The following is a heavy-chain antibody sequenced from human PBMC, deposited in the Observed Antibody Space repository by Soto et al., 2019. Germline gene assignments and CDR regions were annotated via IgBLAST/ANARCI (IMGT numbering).Heavy chain of an antibody. CDR1: GLTFSSYG. CDR2: ISSSSTYI. D-gene: IGHD2-15*01. CDR3: ALYCSGGGCSHTLTAR. Sequence: GGSLRLACAASGLTFSSYGRNWVRKAPGKGLQWVSSISSSSTYIYYADSVKGRFTISRDNAKNSLYLQMNSLRAEDTAVYYCALYCSGGGCSHTLTARWGKGT. V-gene: IGHV3-21*01. J-gene: IGHJ4*02.